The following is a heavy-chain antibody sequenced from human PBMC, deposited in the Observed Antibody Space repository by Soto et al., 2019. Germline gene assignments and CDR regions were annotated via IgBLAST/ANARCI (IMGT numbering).Heavy chain of an antibody. CDR2: INHSGST. CDR1: GGSFSGYY. V-gene: IGHV4-34*01. D-gene: IGHD3-3*01. J-gene: IGHJ4*02. Sequence: SETLSLTCAVYGGSFSGYYWSWIRQPPGKGLEWIGEINHSGSTNYNPSLKSRVTISVDTSKNQFSLKLSSVTAADTAVYYCARTGREDDFWSGYYTGIDYWGQGTLVTVSS. CDR3: ARTGREDDFWSGYYTGIDY.